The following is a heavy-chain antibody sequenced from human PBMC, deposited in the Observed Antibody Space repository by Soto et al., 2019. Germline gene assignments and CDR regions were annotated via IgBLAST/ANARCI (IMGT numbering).Heavy chain of an antibody. CDR1: GGSISSSSYY. CDR3: ARPHCSRTSCYRGDNWFDP. V-gene: IGHV4-39*01. J-gene: IGHJ5*02. Sequence: SETLSLTCTVSGGSISSSSYYWGWIRQPPGKGLEWIGSIYYSGSTYYNPSLKSRVTISVDTSKNQFSLKLSSVTAADTAVYDCARPHCSRTSCYRGDNWFDPWGQGNLVTVSS. D-gene: IGHD2-2*01. CDR2: IYYSGST.